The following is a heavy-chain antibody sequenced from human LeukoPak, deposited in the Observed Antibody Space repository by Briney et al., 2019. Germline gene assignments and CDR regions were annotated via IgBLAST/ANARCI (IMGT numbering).Heavy chain of an antibody. CDR1: GFTFSSYA. D-gene: IGHD3-3*01. Sequence: GGSLRLSCAASGFTFSSYAMSWVRQAPGKGLEWVGRIKSKTGGGTTDYAAPVKGRFTISRDDSKNTLYLQMNSLKTEDTAVYYCTTAEWTDYGMDVWGQGTTVTVSS. J-gene: IGHJ6*02. CDR2: IKSKTGGGTT. V-gene: IGHV3-15*01. CDR3: TTAEWTDYGMDV.